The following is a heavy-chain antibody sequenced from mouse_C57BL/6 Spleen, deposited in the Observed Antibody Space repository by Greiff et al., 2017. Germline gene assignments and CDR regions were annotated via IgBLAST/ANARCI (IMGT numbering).Heavy chain of an antibody. D-gene: IGHD2-4*01. V-gene: IGHV1-55*01. CDR2: IYPGSGST. J-gene: IGHJ4*01. Sequence: QVQLQQPGAELVKPGASVKMSCKASGYTFTSYWITWVKQRPGQGLEWIGDIYPGSGSTNYNEKFKSKATLTVDTSSSTAYMQLSSLTSEDSAVYYCARSKIYYDYGDYAMDYWGQGTSVTVSS. CDR3: ARSKIYYDYGDYAMDY. CDR1: GYTFTSYW.